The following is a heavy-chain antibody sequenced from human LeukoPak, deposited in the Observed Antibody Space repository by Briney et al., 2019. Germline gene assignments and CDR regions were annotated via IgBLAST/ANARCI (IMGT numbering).Heavy chain of an antibody. CDR2: INHSGST. D-gene: IGHD6-19*01. CDR3: ARRSYSSGWYVDY. CDR1: GGSFSGYY. J-gene: IGHJ4*02. Sequence: SETLSLTCAVYGGSFSGYYWSWIRQPPGKGLEWIGEINHSGSTNYNPSLKSRVTISVDTSKNQFSLKLSSVTAADTAAYYCARRSYSSGWYVDYWGQGTLVTVFS. V-gene: IGHV4-34*01.